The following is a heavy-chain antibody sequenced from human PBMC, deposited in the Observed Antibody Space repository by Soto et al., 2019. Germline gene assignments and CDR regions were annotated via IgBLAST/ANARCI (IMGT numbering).Heavy chain of an antibody. CDR2: ISYDGSNK. D-gene: IGHD6-19*01. CDR1: GFTFSSYG. CDR3: AKDRGTKDWGQIVVAGTPSPAVDY. V-gene: IGHV3-30*18. J-gene: IGHJ4*02. Sequence: QVQLVESGGGVVQPGRSLRLSCAASGFTFSSYGMHWVRQAPGKGLEWVAIISYDGSNKYYADSVKGRFTISRDNSENTLYLQMNSLRAEDTAVYYCAKDRGTKDWGQIVVAGTPSPAVDYWGQGTLVTVSS.